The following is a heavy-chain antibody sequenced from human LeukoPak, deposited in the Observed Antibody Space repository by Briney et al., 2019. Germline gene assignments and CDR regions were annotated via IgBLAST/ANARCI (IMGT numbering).Heavy chain of an antibody. CDR1: GYTFTSYG. D-gene: IGHD2-15*01. Sequence: ASVKVSCKASGYTFTSYGISWVRQAPGQGHEWMGWISAYNGNTNYAQKLQGRVTMTTDTSTSTAYMELRSLRSDDTAVYYCARDYCSGGSCHLGAFDIWGQGTMVTVSS. CDR3: ARDYCSGGSCHLGAFDI. CDR2: ISAYNGNT. J-gene: IGHJ3*02. V-gene: IGHV1-18*01.